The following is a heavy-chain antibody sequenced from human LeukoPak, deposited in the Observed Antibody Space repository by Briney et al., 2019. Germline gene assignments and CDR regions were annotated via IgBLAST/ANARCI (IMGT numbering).Heavy chain of an antibody. V-gene: IGHV3-23*01. CDR2: ISGTGGST. CDR3: AKVKFGSSGWYENYFDY. Sequence: GGSLRLSCAASGFTFSTYAMSWVRQAPRKGLEWVSAISGTGGSTYYADSVKGRFTISRDNSKNTLYLQMNSLGAEDTAVYYCAKVKFGSSGWYENYFDYWGQGTLVTVSS. CDR1: GFTFSTYA. J-gene: IGHJ4*02. D-gene: IGHD6-19*01.